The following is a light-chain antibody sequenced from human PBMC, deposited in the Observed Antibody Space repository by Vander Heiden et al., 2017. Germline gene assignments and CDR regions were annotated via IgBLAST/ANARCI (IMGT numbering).Light chain of an antibody. V-gene: IGKV4-1*01. CDR2: WAS. J-gene: IGKJ1*01. CDR1: QSVLYSSNNKNY. Sequence: DIVMTQSPDSLAVSLGERATINCKSSQSVLYSSNNKNYLAWYQQKPGQPPKLLIYWASTRVSAVPDRFSGSASGTDFTLSIRSLHVADVAVYYCQQYASTAWTFGQETKVEIK. CDR3: QQYASTAWT.